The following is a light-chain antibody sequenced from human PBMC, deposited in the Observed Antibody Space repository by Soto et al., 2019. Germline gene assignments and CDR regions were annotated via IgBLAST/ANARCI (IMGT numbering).Light chain of an antibody. Sequence: QSVLTQPPSASGSPGQSVTISCTGTSSDVGDYYYVSWYQQHPGKAHKLMIYEVYKRPSGVPDRFSGSKAGNTASLTVSGLQAEAEADYFYSSSARSTRLVVGGVTNVTVL. CDR3: SSSARSTRLV. CDR1: SSDVGDYYY. CDR2: EVY. V-gene: IGLV2-8*01. J-gene: IGLJ3*02.